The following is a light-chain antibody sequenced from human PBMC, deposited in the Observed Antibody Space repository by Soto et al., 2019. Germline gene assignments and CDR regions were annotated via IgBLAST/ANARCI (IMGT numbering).Light chain of an antibody. CDR3: KHNDSALLT. J-gene: IGKJ3*01. V-gene: IGKV3-20*01. Sequence: EIVLTQSPGTLSLSPGERATLSCRASQSFSSSYLAWYQQKPGQAPRLLIYGASSRATGIPDRFSGSGSGTDFTLTISSLEPEDFEVYYCKHNDSALLTFGPGTKVDVK. CDR1: QSFSSSY. CDR2: GAS.